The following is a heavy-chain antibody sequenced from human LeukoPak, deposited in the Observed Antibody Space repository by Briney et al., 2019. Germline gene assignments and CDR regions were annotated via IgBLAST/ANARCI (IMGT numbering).Heavy chain of an antibody. CDR2: IYTGNSTT. CDR3: ARATGLDFDS. J-gene: IGHJ4*02. Sequence: GGSLRLSCAASGFTVSSNYMSWVRQAPGKGLEWVSVIYTGNSTTYYADSVKGRFTTSRDNSKNTLYLQMNNLRAEDTAVYDCARATGLDFDSWGQGTLVTVSS. V-gene: IGHV3-53*01. D-gene: IGHD3/OR15-3a*01. CDR1: GFTVSSNY.